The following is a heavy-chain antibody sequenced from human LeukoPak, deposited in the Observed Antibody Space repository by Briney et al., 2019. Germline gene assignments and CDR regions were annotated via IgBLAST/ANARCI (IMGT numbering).Heavy chain of an antibody. CDR1: GFTFSSYS. CDR2: ISSSSSTI. V-gene: IGHV3-48*01. Sequence: PGGSLRLSCAASGFTFSSYSMNWVRQAPGKGLEWVSYISSSSSTIYYADSVKGRFTISRDNAKNSLYLQMNSLRAEDTAVYYCARVSFLWFGELSDYYYYYYMDVWGKGTTVTVSS. CDR3: ARVSFLWFGELSDYYYYYYMDV. J-gene: IGHJ6*03. D-gene: IGHD3-10*01.